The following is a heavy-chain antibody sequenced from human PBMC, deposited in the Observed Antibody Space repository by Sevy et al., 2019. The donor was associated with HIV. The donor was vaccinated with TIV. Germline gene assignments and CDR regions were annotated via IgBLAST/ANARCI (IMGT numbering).Heavy chain of an antibody. D-gene: IGHD3-10*01. CDR1: GGSISSYY. V-gene: IGHV4-59*01. J-gene: IGHJ6*03. CDR3: AREKAPYGSGSYYNGGSGYYYYMDV. CDR2: IYYSGST. Sequence: SETLSLTCTVSGGSISSYYWSWIRQPPGKGLEWIGYIYYSGSTNYNPSLKSRVTLSVDTSKNQFSLKLSSVTAADTAVYYCAREKAPYGSGSYYNGGSGYYYYMDVWGKGTTVTVSS.